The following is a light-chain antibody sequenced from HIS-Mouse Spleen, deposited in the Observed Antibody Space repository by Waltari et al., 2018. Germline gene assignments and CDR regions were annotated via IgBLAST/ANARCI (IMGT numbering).Light chain of an antibody. CDR3: QQYYSTPYT. CDR1: QSVLYSSNNTNY. Sequence: DIVMTQSPDPLAVSLGERATINCKSSQSVLYSSNNTNYLPWYQQKPGQRPKLLIYWASTRESGVPDRFSGSGSGTDFTLTISSLQAEDVAVYYCQQYYSTPYTFGQGTKLEIK. CDR2: WAS. V-gene: IGKV4-1*01. J-gene: IGKJ2*01.